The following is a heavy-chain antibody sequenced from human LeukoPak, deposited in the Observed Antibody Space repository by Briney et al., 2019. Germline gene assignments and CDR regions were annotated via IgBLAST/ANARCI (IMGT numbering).Heavy chain of an antibody. V-gene: IGHV3-33*01. CDR1: GFSFSVYG. D-gene: IGHD5-12*01. Sequence: GGSLRLSCAASGFSFSVYGMHWVRQPPGKGLEWVAVIWSDGSNKYYEESVKGRFTISRDNSKNTLYLQMYSLRAEDTAVYYCARGIYSGYHYFDNWGQGTLVTVSS. J-gene: IGHJ4*02. CDR3: ARGIYSGYHYFDN. CDR2: IWSDGSNK.